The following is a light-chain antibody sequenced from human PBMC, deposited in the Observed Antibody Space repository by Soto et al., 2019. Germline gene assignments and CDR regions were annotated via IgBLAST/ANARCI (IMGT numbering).Light chain of an antibody. CDR1: QGVSSN. V-gene: IGKV3-15*01. Sequence: EIVMTQSPATLSVSPGERATLSCRASQGVSSNLAWYQQKPGQAPRLLIYGASTRATGIPARFSGSGSGTEFTLTISSLPSEDFAVYYCQQYNNWPPWTFGQGTKVEIK. CDR3: QQYNNWPPWT. CDR2: GAS. J-gene: IGKJ1*01.